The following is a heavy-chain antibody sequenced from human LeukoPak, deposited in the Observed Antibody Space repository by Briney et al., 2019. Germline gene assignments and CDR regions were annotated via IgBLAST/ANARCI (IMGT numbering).Heavy chain of an antibody. V-gene: IGHV1-18*01. J-gene: IGHJ6*02. CDR3: ARDVSARYYYYGMDV. D-gene: IGHD3-3*02. Sequence: GASVKVSCKASGYIFPNYDINWVRQAPGQGLEWMGWISAYNGNTNYAQKLQGRVTMTTDTSTSTAYMELRSLRSDDTAVYYCARDVSARYYYYGMDVWGQGTTVTVSS. CDR2: ISAYNGNT. CDR1: GYIFPNYD.